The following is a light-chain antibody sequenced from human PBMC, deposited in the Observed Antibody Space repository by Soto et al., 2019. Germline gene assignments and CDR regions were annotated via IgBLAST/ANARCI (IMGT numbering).Light chain of an antibody. J-gene: IGKJ4*01. CDR3: QQSYSTPLT. CDR1: QSISSY. V-gene: IGKV1-39*01. CDR2: AAS. Sequence: DIQMTQSPYSLSASVGDRVTITCRASQSISSYLNWYQQKPGKAPNLLIYAASSLQSVVPSRFSGSGSGTDFTLTISSLQPEDFATYYCQQSYSTPLTFGGGTKVEIK.